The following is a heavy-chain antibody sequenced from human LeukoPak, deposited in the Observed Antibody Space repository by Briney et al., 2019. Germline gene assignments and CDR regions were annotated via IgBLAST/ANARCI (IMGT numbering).Heavy chain of an antibody. V-gene: IGHV3-48*04. CDR2: ISSSSSTI. Sequence: GRSLRLSRAASGFTFSSYSMNWVRLAPGKGLEWVSYISSSSSTIYYADSVKGQFTISRDNAKNSLYLQMNSLRAGDTAVYYCAELGITMIGGVWGKGTTVTISS. CDR1: GFTFSSYS. CDR3: AELGITMIGGV. J-gene: IGHJ6*04. D-gene: IGHD3-10*02.